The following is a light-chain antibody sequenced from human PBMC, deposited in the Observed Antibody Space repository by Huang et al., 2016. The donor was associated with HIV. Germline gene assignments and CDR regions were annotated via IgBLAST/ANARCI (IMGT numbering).Light chain of an antibody. CDR2: DSA. CDR1: QNVSNY. V-gene: IGKV3-11*01. J-gene: IGKJ4*01. Sequence: EVVLTQSPATLSLSPGERGTLYCRASQNVSNYFAWYQQRLGQPTRLLIYDSAHRATGTPERCSGGGSGTDFSLTIRSLEPEDFAVYYCQQRGFWPLTFGGGTKVDMK. CDR3: QQRGFWPLT.